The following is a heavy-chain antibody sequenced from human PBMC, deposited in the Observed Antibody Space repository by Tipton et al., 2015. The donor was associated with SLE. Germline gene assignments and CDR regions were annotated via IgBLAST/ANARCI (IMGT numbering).Heavy chain of an antibody. J-gene: IGHJ4*02. CDR2: IYYSGST. D-gene: IGHD1-26*01. CDR1: GGSISSYY. V-gene: IGHV4-59*01. Sequence: TLSLTCTVSGGSISSYYWSWIRQPPGKGLEWIGYIYYSGSTNYNPSLKSRVTISVDTSKNQFSLKLSSVTAADTAVYYCARVIKPIGFDYWGQGTLVTVSS. CDR3: ARVIKPIGFDY.